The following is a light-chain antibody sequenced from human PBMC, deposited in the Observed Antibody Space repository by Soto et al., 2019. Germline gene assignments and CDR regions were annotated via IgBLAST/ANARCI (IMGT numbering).Light chain of an antibody. Sequence: DIHMIQSPSSLSASVGDRVTITCRASQGIRNDLVWYQQKPGKAPKRLIYDASSLQSGVPSRFSGSGSGTEFTLTISSLQPEDFATYFCLQHNTYIGTWTFGQGTKVDIK. J-gene: IGKJ1*01. V-gene: IGKV1-17*01. CDR3: LQHNTYIGTWT. CDR2: DAS. CDR1: QGIRND.